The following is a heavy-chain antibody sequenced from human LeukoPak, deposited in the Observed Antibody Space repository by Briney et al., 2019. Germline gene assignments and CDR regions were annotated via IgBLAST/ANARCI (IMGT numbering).Heavy chain of an antibody. Sequence: GGSLRLSCAASGFTFSGSAMHWVRQASGKGLEWVGRIRSKANSYATAYAASVKGRFTIFRDDSKNTAYLQMDSLKTEDTAVYYCTSLTGPPYLWGQGTLVTVSS. CDR1: GFTFSGSA. CDR3: TSLTGPPYL. J-gene: IGHJ5*02. V-gene: IGHV3-73*01. CDR2: IRSKANSYAT. D-gene: IGHD1-20*01.